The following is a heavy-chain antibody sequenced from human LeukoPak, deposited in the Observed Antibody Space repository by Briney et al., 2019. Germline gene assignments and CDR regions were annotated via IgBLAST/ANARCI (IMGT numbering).Heavy chain of an antibody. Sequence: PGGSLRLSCAASVFTLSSYEMHWVRQAPGKGLEWVSYISKSCSTIYYADSVKGRFTISRENAKNSLYLQMNSLRAEDTAVYYCARLSRDGYAFDYWGQGTLVTVSS. CDR2: ISKSCSTI. CDR1: VFTLSSYE. J-gene: IGHJ4*02. V-gene: IGHV3-48*03. CDR3: ARLSRDGYAFDY. D-gene: IGHD5-24*01.